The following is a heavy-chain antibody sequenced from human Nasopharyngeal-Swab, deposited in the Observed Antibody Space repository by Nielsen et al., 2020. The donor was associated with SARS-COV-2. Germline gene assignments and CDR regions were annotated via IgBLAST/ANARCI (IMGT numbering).Heavy chain of an antibody. CDR2: VSHTGST. D-gene: IGHD1-14*01. J-gene: IGHJ4*02. V-gene: IGHV4-34*01. CDR1: GRSLTDYY. CDR3: ARGRATTSLDY. Sequence: SETLSLTCGVYGRSLTDYYWTWIRQPPGKGLEWIGEVSHTGSTTYNPSLVSRVTISLDTSKNQFSLKLASMTAADTALYYCARGRATTSLDYWGQGTLVTVSS.